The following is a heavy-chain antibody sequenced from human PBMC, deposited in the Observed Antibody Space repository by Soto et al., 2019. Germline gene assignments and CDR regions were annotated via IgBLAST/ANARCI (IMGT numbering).Heavy chain of an antibody. CDR2: ISYDGSNK. CDR1: GFIFSKYG. CDR3: AKDLGSGKPYYYYAMDV. V-gene: IGHV3-30*18. Sequence: GSLRLSCAASGFIFSKYGMHWVRQAPGKGLEWVAVISYDGSNKYYAESVKGRFIISRDESENTLYLQMNSLRAEDTALYYCAKDLGSGKPYYYYAMDVWGQGTTVTVSS. J-gene: IGHJ6*02. D-gene: IGHD3-10*01.